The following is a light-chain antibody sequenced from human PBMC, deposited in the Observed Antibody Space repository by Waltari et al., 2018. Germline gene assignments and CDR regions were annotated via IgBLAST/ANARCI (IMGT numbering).Light chain of an antibody. Sequence: QSVLTQPPSASGTPGQRVTIPCSGSSSNIGSNYVYWSQQPPGTAPKLLIYRNNQRPSGVPDRFSGSKSGTSASLAISGLRSEDEADYYCAAWDDSLSGVVFGGGTKLTVL. CDR2: RNN. J-gene: IGLJ2*01. CDR1: SSNIGSNY. V-gene: IGLV1-47*01. CDR3: AAWDDSLSGVV.